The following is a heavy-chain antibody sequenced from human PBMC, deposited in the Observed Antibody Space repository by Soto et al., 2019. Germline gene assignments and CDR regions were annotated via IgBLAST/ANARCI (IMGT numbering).Heavy chain of an antibody. Sequence: QVQLVESGGGVVKPGRSLRLSCAASGLTFSNYDMQWVRQAPGKGLEWVAVISYDGRNKYYAEFVKGRFTIFRDNSKNTLYRQVNSLRTEDTAVYYCARDLNGMDVWGQGTTVTVSS. V-gene: IGHV3-30*04. CDR3: ARDLNGMDV. CDR1: GLTFSNYD. CDR2: ISYDGRNK. J-gene: IGHJ6*02.